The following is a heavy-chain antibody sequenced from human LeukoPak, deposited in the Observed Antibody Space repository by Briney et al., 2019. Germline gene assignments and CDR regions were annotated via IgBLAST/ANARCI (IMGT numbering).Heavy chain of an antibody. Sequence: PSETLSLTCTVSGGSTSSHYWSWIRQPPGKGLEWIGYIYYSGSTNYNPSLKSRVTISVDTSKNQFSLKLSSVTAADTAVYYCARGVTGTTNDYWGQGTLVTVSS. D-gene: IGHD1-7*01. CDR2: IYYSGST. CDR1: GGSTSSHY. J-gene: IGHJ4*02. V-gene: IGHV4-59*11. CDR3: ARGVTGTTNDY.